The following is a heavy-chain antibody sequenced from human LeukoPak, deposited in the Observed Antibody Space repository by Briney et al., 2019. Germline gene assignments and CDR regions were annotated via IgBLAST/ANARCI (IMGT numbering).Heavy chain of an antibody. Sequence: SETLSLTCTVSGDSTSSDRYYGGWVRQPPGKGLDWIGYIYYSGSTNYNPSLKSRVTISVDTCKNQFSLRLSSVTAADTAVYYCARDPSGYFNYWGQGTLATVSS. CDR2: IYYSGST. D-gene: IGHD3-22*01. CDR1: GDSTSSDRYY. J-gene: IGHJ4*02. CDR3: ARDPSGYFNY. V-gene: IGHV4-61*01.